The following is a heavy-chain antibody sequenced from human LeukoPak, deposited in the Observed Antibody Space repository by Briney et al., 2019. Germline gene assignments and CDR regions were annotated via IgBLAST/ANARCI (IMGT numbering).Heavy chain of an antibody. CDR2: ISGSGNST. V-gene: IGHV3-23*01. J-gene: IGHJ4*02. CDR1: GFTFSNYA. CDR3: AKGFTVHPTEGLYY. D-gene: IGHD1-1*01. Sequence: GGSLRLSCAASGFTFSNYAMTWVRQAPGKGLEWVSGISGSGNSTYHADSVRGRFTISRDNSKNTLSLQMNSVRAADTAIYYCAKGFTVHPTEGLYYWGQRSLVTVSS.